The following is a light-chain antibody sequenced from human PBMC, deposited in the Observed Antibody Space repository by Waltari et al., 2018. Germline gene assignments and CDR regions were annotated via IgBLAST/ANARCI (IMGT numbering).Light chain of an antibody. Sequence: DIQMTQSPSTLSASVGDRVTISCRASQSVGTWLAWYQKKPGQAPTLLIYMASSLESGVPSRFSGSGSGTEFTLTISSLQPDDFATYSCQQYSSFSTFGQGTKVDI. J-gene: IGKJ2*01. CDR1: QSVGTW. CDR3: QQYSSFST. CDR2: MAS. V-gene: IGKV1-5*03.